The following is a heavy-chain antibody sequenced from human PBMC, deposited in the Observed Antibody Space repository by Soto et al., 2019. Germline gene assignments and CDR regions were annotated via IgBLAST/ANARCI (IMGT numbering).Heavy chain of an antibody. CDR2: IIPIFGTA. V-gene: IGHV1-69*13. CDR1: GGTFSSYA. CDR3: ARGRRQQSWSYYPY. J-gene: IGHJ4*02. Sequence: SVKVSCKASGGTFSSYAISWVRQAPGQGLEWMGGIIPIFGTANYAQKFQGRVTITADESTSTAYMELSSLRSEDTAVYYCARGRRQQSWSYYPYWGQGTLVTVSS. D-gene: IGHD1-26*01.